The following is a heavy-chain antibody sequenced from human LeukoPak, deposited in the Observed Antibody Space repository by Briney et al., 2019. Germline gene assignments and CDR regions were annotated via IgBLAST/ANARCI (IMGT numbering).Heavy chain of an antibody. D-gene: IGHD5-12*01. J-gene: IGHJ4*02. CDR3: AKAPPYSGYDVGY. CDR2: ISGSGGST. CDR1: GLTFSSYA. Sequence: GESVRLSCAACGLTFSSYALSWVRQAPGKGLEWVLAISGSGGSTYYADSVKGRFTISRDNSKNTLYLQMNSLRAEDTAVYYCAKAPPYSGYDVGYWGQGTLVTVSS. V-gene: IGHV3-23*01.